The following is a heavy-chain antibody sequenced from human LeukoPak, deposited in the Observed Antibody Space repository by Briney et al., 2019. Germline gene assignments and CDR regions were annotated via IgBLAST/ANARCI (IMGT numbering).Heavy chain of an antibody. J-gene: IGHJ4*02. Sequence: TGGSLRLSCAASGFTVSSNYMSRVRQAPGKGLEWVANIKQDGSEKYFADSVKGRFSISRDNSKNLLYLQINSLRAEDTAVYYCARQSHYSTIDYWGQGTLVTVAS. CDR3: ARQSHYSTIDY. CDR1: GFTVSSNY. V-gene: IGHV3-7*01. D-gene: IGHD2-21*01. CDR2: IKQDGSEK.